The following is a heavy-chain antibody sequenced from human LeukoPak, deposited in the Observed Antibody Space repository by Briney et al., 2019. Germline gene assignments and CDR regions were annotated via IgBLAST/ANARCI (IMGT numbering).Heavy chain of an antibody. Sequence: GGSLRLSCAASGFTFSSYGMNWVRQAPGKGLEWVSSISSSSSYIYYADSVKGRFTISRDNAKNSLYLQMNSLRAEDTAVYYCARDLQPHVDYYGMDVWGQGTTVTVS. CDR3: ARDLQPHVDYYGMDV. V-gene: IGHV3-21*01. D-gene: IGHD6-13*01. J-gene: IGHJ6*02. CDR1: GFTFSSYG. CDR2: ISSSSSYI.